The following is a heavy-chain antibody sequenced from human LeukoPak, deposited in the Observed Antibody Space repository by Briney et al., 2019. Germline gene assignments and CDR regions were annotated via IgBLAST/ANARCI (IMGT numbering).Heavy chain of an antibody. CDR1: GFTFSSYE. D-gene: IGHD6-6*01. V-gene: IGHV3-48*03. CDR3: ARTYSSSFGGS. J-gene: IGHJ4*02. Sequence: GGSLRLSCAASGFTFSSYEMNWVRQAPGKGLEWVSYISSSGSTIYYADSVKGRFTISRDNAKNSLYLQMNSLRAEDTAVYYCARTYSSSFGGSWGQGTLVTVSS. CDR2: ISSSGSTI.